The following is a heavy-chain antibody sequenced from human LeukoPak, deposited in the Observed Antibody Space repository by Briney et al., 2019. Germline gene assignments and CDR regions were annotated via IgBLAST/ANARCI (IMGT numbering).Heavy chain of an antibody. D-gene: IGHD3-16*02. J-gene: IGHJ4*02. CDR3: TRDPYYVWGSYRSDY. CDR2: IRSKAYGGTT. Sequence: PGRSLRPSCTASGFTFGDYAMSWVRQAPGKGLEWVGFIRSKAYGGTTEYAASVKGRFTISRDDSKSIAYLQMNSLKTEDTAVYYCTRDPYYVWGSYRSDYWGQGTLVTVSS. V-gene: IGHV3-49*04. CDR1: GFTFGDYA.